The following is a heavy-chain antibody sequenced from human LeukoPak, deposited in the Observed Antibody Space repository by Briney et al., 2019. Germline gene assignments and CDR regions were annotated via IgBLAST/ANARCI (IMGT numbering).Heavy chain of an antibody. V-gene: IGHV3-11*04. CDR2: ISSSGSTI. CDR3: ASVKGYDYYMDV. CDR1: GFTFSDYY. Sequence: GGSLRLSCAASGFTFSDYYMSWIRQAPGKGLEWVSYISSSGSTINYADSMKGRFTISRDNAKNSLYLQMNSLRAEDTAVYYCASVKGYDYYMDVWGKGTTVTVSS. J-gene: IGHJ6*03.